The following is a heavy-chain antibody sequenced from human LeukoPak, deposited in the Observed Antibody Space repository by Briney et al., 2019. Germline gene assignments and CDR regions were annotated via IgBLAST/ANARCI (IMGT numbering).Heavy chain of an antibody. CDR2: MNPNSGNT. Sequence: ASVKVSCKASGYTFTSYDINWVRQATGQGLEWMGWMNPNSGNTGYAQKFQGRVTMTRNTSISTAYMELSSLRSEDTAVYYCARAGMYYDFWSGYRQSSFDYWGQGTLVTVSS. CDR1: GYTFTSYD. D-gene: IGHD3-3*01. CDR3: ARAGMYYDFWSGYRQSSFDY. J-gene: IGHJ4*02. V-gene: IGHV1-8*01.